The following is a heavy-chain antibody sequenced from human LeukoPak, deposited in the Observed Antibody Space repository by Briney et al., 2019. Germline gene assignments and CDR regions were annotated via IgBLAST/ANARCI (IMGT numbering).Heavy chain of an antibody. CDR2: IFHSGIT. CDR3: ARDGERRGHPIDI. D-gene: IGHD3-10*01. V-gene: IGHV4-38-2*02. Sequence: PSDTLSLTCTVSGYSISSGYYWGWIRQPPGQGLEWIGSIFHSGITYYNPSLRSRVTISVDTSKNQFSLRLSSVTAADTAVYYCARDGERRGHPIDIWGQGTLVTVSS. J-gene: IGHJ3*02. CDR1: GYSISSGYY.